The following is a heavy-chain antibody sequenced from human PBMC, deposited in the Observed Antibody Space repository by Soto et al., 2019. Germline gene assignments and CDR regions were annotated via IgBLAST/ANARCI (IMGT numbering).Heavy chain of an antibody. CDR3: ARGTVTTPYYDYYMDV. V-gene: IGHV4-31*03. Sequence: QVQLQESGPGLVKPSQTLSLTCTVSGGSISSGGYYWSWIRQHPGKGLEWIGYIYYSGSTYYNPSRKSRVTISVDTSKNQFSLTLSSVTAADTTVYYCARGTVTTPYYDYYMDVWGKGTTVTVSS. CDR2: IYYSGST. J-gene: IGHJ6*03. D-gene: IGHD4-17*01. CDR1: GGSISSGGYY.